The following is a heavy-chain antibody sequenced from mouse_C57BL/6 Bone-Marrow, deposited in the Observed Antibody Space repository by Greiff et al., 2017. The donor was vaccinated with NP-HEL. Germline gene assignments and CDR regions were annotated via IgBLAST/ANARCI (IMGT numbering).Heavy chain of an antibody. D-gene: IGHD2-1*01. CDR1: GYTFTSYW. Sequence: QVQLQQPGAELVMPGASVKLSCKASGYTFTSYWMHWVKQRPGQGLEWIGEIDPSDSYTNSNQKFKGKSTLTVDKSSSTAYMQLSSLTSEDSAVYYCAIKRGFYWWYFDVWGTGTTVTVSS. CDR2: IDPSDSYT. V-gene: IGHV1-69*01. CDR3: AIKRGFYWWYFDV. J-gene: IGHJ1*03.